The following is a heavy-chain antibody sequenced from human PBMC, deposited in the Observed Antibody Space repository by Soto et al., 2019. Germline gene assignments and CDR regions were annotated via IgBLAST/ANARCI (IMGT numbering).Heavy chain of an antibody. CDR3: AIGRSANTNIDY. CDR2: ISSSRGYM. V-gene: IGHV3-21*06. CDR1: GFTFNTYS. D-gene: IGHD2-2*01. Sequence: EVQLVESGGGLVRPGGSLRLSCAASGFTFNTYSMNWVRQAPGKGLEWVSSISSSRGYMSYADSVKGRFTISRDNAKNSLYLQMDSLRAEDTAMYYCAIGRSANTNIDYWRQGTRVTVSS. J-gene: IGHJ4*02.